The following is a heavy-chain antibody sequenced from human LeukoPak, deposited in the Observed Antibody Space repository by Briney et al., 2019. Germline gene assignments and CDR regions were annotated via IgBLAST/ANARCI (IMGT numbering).Heavy chain of an antibody. V-gene: IGHV4-59*11. D-gene: IGHD5-18*01. CDR2: IYYGGST. J-gene: IGHJ6*03. CDR1: GGSISSHY. Sequence: PSETLSLTCTVSGGSISSHYWSWIRQPPGKGLEWIGYIYYGGSTNYNPSLKSRVTISVDTSKNQFSLKLSSVTAADTAVYYCARRNLGYSYGTHYYYYYYMDVWGKGTTVTVSS. CDR3: ARRNLGYSYGTHYYYYYYMDV.